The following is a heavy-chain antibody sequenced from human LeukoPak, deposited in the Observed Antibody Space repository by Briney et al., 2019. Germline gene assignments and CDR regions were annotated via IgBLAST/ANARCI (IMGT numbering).Heavy chain of an antibody. J-gene: IGHJ6*02. D-gene: IGHD5-12*01. CDR1: GYTFTSYG. CDR2: ISAYNGNT. Sequence: ASVKVSCKASGYTFTSYGISWVRQAPGQGLEWMGWISAYNGNTNYAQKPQGRVTMTTDTSTSTAYMELRSLRSDDTAVYYCARLGGRGYSGYDTRYYYYYGMDVWGQGTTVTVSS. V-gene: IGHV1-18*01. CDR3: ARLGGRGYSGYDTRYYYYYGMDV.